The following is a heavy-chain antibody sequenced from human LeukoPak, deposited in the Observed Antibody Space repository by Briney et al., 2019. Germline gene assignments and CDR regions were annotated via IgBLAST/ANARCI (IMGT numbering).Heavy chain of an antibody. D-gene: IGHD2-15*01. Sequence: SETLSLTCTVSDGSIGGYYWSWIRKPPGKGLEWIGYIRYSGSTNYNPSLKSRVTISLDTSKNQFSLKLSSVTAADTAVYYCARHFCSGGSCNFDYWGQGTLVTVSS. V-gene: IGHV4-59*08. J-gene: IGHJ4*02. CDR2: IRYSGST. CDR3: ARHFCSGGSCNFDY. CDR1: DGSIGGYY.